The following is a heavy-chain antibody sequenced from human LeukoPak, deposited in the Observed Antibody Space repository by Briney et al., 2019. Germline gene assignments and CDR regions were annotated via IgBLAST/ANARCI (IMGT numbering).Heavy chain of an antibody. V-gene: IGHV1-2*02. D-gene: IGHD6-19*01. CDR2: INPNSGGT. CDR1: GYTFTGYY. CDR3: ARKQSDYYYMDV. Sequence: ASVKVSCKASGYTFTGYYMHWVRQAPGQGLEWMGWINPNSGGTNYAQKFQGRVTMTRDTSISTAYMELSRLRSDGTAVYYCARKQSDYYYMDVWGKGTTVTVSS. J-gene: IGHJ6*03.